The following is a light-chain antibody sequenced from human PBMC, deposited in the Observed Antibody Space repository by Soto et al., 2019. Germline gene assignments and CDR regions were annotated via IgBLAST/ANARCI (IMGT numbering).Light chain of an antibody. V-gene: IGLV1-40*01. CDR2: GNS. J-gene: IGLJ2*01. CDR1: SSNIGAGYD. CDR3: QSYVSSLSGANVV. Sequence: QAVVTQPPSVSGAPGQRVTISCTGSSSNIGAGYDVHWYQQLPGTAPTLLISGNSNRPSGVPDRFSGSRSGTSASLAITGLQAEDGAEYYCQSYVSSLSGANVVFGGGTKVTVL.